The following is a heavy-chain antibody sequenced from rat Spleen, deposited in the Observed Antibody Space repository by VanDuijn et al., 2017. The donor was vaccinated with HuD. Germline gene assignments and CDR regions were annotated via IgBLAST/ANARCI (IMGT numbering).Heavy chain of an antibody. CDR2: ISPSGGST. V-gene: IGHV5-25*01. J-gene: IGHJ2*01. CDR1: GFSFSDCD. CDR3: TREN. Sequence: EVQLVASGGGLVQPGRSILLSCAASGFSFSDCDMAWVRQAPTKGLEWVASISPSGGSTYYRDSVKGRFTISRDNAKSTLYLQMDSLRSEDTATYYCTRENWGQGVMVTVSS.